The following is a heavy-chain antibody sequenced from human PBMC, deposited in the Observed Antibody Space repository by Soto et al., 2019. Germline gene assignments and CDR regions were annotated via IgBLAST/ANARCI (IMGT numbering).Heavy chain of an antibody. CDR1: GFTFSASA. Sequence: GGSLRLSCATSGFTFSASAMHWVRQVSGKGLEWIARIRSKTNNYATTYAPSVKGRFTISRDDSENTVYLQMNSLKTEDTAIYYCAKQIYGGNSWGQGTLVTVSS. V-gene: IGHV3-73*01. CDR3: AKQIYGGNS. D-gene: IGHD2-21*02. CDR2: IRSKTNNYAT. J-gene: IGHJ4*02.